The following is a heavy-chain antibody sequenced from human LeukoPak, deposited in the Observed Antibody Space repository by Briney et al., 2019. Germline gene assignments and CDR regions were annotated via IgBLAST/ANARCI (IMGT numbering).Heavy chain of an antibody. CDR3: ARGLLVERLAFDI. CDR1: GASISSGSYY. Sequence: SQTLSLTCTVSGASISSGSYYWNWIRQPAGKGLEWIGRIYTTGSTSYNPSLKSRVTVSIDTSKNQFSLELSSVTAADTAVYYCARGLLVERLAFDIWGQGTMVIVSS. V-gene: IGHV4-61*02. D-gene: IGHD1-1*01. CDR2: IYTTGST. J-gene: IGHJ3*02.